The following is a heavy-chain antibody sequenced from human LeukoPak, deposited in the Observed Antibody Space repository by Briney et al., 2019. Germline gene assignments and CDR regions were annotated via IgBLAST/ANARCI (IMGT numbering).Heavy chain of an antibody. CDR3: ARDGVGERYFDY. CDR2: ISYDGSNK. D-gene: IGHD1-26*01. V-gene: IGHV3-30-3*01. Sequence: GGSLRLSCAASGFTFSSYAMHWVRQAPGKGLEWVAVISYDGSNKYYADSVKGRFTISRDNSKNTLYLQMNSLRAEDTAVYYCARDGVGERYFDYWGQGTLVTVSS. J-gene: IGHJ4*02. CDR1: GFTFSSYA.